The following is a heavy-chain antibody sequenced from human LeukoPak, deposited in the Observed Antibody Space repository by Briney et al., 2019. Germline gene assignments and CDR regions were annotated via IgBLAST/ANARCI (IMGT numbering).Heavy chain of an antibody. CDR2: ISAYNGNT. Sequence: ASVKVSCKASGYTFTSYGISWVRQAPGQGLEWMGWISAYNGNTNYAQKLQGRVTMTTDTSTSTAYMELRSPRSDDTAVYYCARDVLAVWAYYYDSSGYPEGDYWSQGTLVTVSS. CDR1: GYTFTSYG. CDR3: ARDVLAVWAYYYDSSGYPEGDY. V-gene: IGHV1-18*01. J-gene: IGHJ4*02. D-gene: IGHD3-22*01.